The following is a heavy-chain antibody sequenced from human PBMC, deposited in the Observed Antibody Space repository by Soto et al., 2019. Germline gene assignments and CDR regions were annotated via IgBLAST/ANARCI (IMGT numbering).Heavy chain of an antibody. CDR2: FIPIFRTL. Sequence: QVQLIQSEAEVKKPGSSVRVSCTASGGIFGSHGFSWVRQAPGQRLEWVGGFIPIFRTLTYTEKFQDRVRIAADASMNTVYLDLSSMKSEDTAVYYCVRDRRIYYSDPHDEFVASDYEVWGQGTMVSVSS. J-gene: IGHJ3*01. CDR3: VRDRRIYYSDPHDEFVASDYEV. V-gene: IGHV1-69*01. D-gene: IGHD3-22*01. CDR1: GGIFGSHG.